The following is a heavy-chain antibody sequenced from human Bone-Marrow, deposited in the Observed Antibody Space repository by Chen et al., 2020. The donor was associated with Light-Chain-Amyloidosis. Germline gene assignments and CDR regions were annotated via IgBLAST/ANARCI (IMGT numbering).Heavy chain of an antibody. D-gene: IGHD5-12*01. Sequence: EVQLLESGGGLVQPGGSLRLSCAASGFTFSSYAVSWVRQAPGKGLEWVSAISGSGGSTYYADSVKGRFTISRDNSKNTLYLQMNSLRAEDTAVYYCAKGKSGYDSRSPTDVWGQGTTVTVSS. J-gene: IGHJ6*02. CDR1: GFTFSSYA. CDR3: AKGKSGYDSRSPTDV. V-gene: IGHV3-23*01. CDR2: ISGSGGST.